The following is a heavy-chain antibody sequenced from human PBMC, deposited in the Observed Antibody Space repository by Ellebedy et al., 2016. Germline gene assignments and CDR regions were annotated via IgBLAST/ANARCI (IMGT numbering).Heavy chain of an antibody. V-gene: IGHV3-11*01. CDR1: GFTFSDYY. D-gene: IGHD5-18*01. CDR3: ARGYSYGHRVYYYYGMDV. CDR2: ISSSGSTI. J-gene: IGHJ6*02. Sequence: GGSLRLXXAASGFTFSDYYMSWIRQAPGKGLEWVSYISSSGSTIYYADSVKGRFTISRDNAKNSLYLQMNSLRAEDTAVYYCARGYSYGHRVYYYYGMDVWGQGTTVTVSS.